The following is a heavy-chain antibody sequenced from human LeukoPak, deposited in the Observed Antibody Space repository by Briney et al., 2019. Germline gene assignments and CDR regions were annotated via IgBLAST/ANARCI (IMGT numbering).Heavy chain of an antibody. D-gene: IGHD1-26*01. J-gene: IGHJ4*02. CDR2: IKQAGSDK. CDR1: GFTFSNAW. CDR3: ATAFRGSYDN. Sequence: GGSLRLSCAASGFTFSNAWMSWVRQAPGKGLEWVANIKQAGSDKYYVDSVKGRFTISRDNTKNSLYLQMNSLRAEDTAVYYCATAFRGSYDNWGQGTLVTVSS. V-gene: IGHV3-7*01.